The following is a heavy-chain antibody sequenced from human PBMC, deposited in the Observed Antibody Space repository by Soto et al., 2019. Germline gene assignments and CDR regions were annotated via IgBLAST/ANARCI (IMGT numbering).Heavy chain of an antibody. CDR1: GFTFSSYS. V-gene: IGHV3-48*02. CDR3: TRKTDADS. J-gene: IGHJ4*02. Sequence: EAQLVESGGGLVQPGGSLRLSCAASGFTFSSYSMNWVRLAPGKGLEWISYIGRSDNNIHYADSVKGRFPISSDNAKSSLYLQMDSLRDEDTAVYYCTRKTDADSWGQGTLVTVYS. CDR2: IGRSDNNI.